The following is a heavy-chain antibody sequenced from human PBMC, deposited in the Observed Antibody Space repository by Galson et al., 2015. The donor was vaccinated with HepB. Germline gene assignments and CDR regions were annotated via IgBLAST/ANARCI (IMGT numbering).Heavy chain of an antibody. CDR3: TTDLPYGDHLRDAFDI. CDR1: GFTFSNAW. J-gene: IGHJ3*02. CDR2: IKSKTDGGTT. V-gene: IGHV3-15*07. Sequence: SLRLSCAASGFTFSNAWMNWVRQAPGKGLEWVGRIKSKTDGGTTDYAAPVKGRFTISRDDSKNTLYLQMNSLKTEDTAVYYCTTDLPYGDHLRDAFDIWGQGTMVTVSS. D-gene: IGHD4-17*01.